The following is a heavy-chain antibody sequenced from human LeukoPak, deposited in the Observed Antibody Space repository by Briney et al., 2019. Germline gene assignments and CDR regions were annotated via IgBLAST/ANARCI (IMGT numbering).Heavy chain of an antibody. CDR2: FVPEDGET. CDR1: GYTITDFS. D-gene: IGHD3-22*01. J-gene: IGHJ5*02. V-gene: IGHV1-24*01. CDR3: ATARADYYEPGTTRNWFDP. Sequence: ASAKIFCKVSGYTITDFSMHWGRQAPGKEREEMVGFVPEDGETIYAQKFQGRVTMTEDTSTDTAYMELSSLRSEDTAVYYCATARADYYEPGTTRNWFDPWGQGTLVTVSS.